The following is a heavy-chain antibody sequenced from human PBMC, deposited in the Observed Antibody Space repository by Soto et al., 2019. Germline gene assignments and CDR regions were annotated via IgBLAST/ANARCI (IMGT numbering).Heavy chain of an antibody. CDR3: AIGGGPEWELLRIDY. V-gene: IGHV3-23*01. D-gene: IGHD1-26*01. CDR1: GFTFSSYA. Sequence: GGSLRLSCAASGFTFSSYAMSWVRQAPGKGLEWVSAISGSGGSTYYADSVKGRFTISRDNSKNTLYLQMNSLRAEDTAVYYCAIGGGPEWELLRIDYWGQGTLVTVSS. J-gene: IGHJ4*02. CDR2: ISGSGGST.